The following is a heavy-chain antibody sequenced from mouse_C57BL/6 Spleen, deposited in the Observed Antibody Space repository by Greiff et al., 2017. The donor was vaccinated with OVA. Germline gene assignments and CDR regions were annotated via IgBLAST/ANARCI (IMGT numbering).Heavy chain of an antibody. J-gene: IGHJ2*01. CDR1: GYAFSSYW. Sequence: QVQLQQSGAELVKPGASVKISCKASGYAFSSYWMNWVKQRPGKGLEWIGQIYPGDGDTNYNGKFKGKATLTTDKSSSTAYMQLSSLTSEDSAVYFCARGDYGNSGGYWGQGTTLTVSS. D-gene: IGHD2-1*01. V-gene: IGHV1-80*01. CDR3: ARGDYGNSGGY. CDR2: IYPGDGDT.